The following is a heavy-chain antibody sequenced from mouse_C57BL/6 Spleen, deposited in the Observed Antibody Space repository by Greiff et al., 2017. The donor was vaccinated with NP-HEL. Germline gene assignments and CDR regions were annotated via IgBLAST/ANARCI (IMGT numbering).Heavy chain of an antibody. CDR1: GYTFTSYW. CDR2: IDPSDSET. J-gene: IGHJ4*01. CDR3: AREGIDYDGSYYYAMDY. D-gene: IGHD2-4*01. V-gene: IGHV1-52*01. Sequence: QVQLQQPGAELVRPGSSVKLSCKASGYTFTSYWMHWVKQRPIQGLEWIGNIDPSDSETHYNQKFKDKATLTVDKSSSTAYMQLSSLTSEDSAVYYCAREGIDYDGSYYYAMDYWGQGTSVTVSS.